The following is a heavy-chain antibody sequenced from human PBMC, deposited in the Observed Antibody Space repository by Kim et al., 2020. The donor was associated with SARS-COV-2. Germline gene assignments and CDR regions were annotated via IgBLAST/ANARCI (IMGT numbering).Heavy chain of an antibody. CDR3: AKGGSGDSGV. V-gene: IGHV3-23*01. J-gene: IGHJ6*02. D-gene: IGHD3-10*01. CDR2: K. Sequence: KYHTDSVKGRCTTSRDNPKNTLFLQMNSLRAEDTAVYYCAKGGSGDSGVWGQGTTVTVSS.